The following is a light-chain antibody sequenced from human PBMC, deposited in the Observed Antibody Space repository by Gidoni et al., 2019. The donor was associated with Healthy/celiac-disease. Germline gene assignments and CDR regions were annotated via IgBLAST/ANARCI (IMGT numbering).Light chain of an antibody. V-gene: IGLV2-14*01. J-gene: IGLJ1*01. CDR1: SSDVGGYTY. Sequence: QSALTQPASVSGSPGQSITISCTGTSSDVGGYTYVSWYQQHPGKSPKLMIYDVSNRPSGVSNRFSVSKSGNTASLTISGLQAEDEADYYCSSYTSSSTRVFGTGTKVTV. CDR3: SSYTSSSTRV. CDR2: DVS.